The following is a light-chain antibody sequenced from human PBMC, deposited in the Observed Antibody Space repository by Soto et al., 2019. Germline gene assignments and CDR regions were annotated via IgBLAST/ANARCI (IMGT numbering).Light chain of an antibody. CDR2: DAS. V-gene: IGKV1-5*01. Sequence: DIKMTQSPSSLSASVGDRVTITCRASQSISSWLAWYQQKPGKAPKLLIYDASTLATGVPSRFSGGGSGTDFTLTITRLEPEDFAVYYCQQYGSSRFTFGPGTKVDIK. CDR3: QQYGSSRFT. CDR1: QSISSW. J-gene: IGKJ3*01.